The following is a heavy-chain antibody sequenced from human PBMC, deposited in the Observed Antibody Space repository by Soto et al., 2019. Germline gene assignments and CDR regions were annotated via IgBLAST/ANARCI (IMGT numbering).Heavy chain of an antibody. D-gene: IGHD4-17*01. V-gene: IGHV4-30-2*01. Sequence: QLQLQESGSGLVKPSQTLSLTCAVSGGSISSGGYSWSWIRQPPGKVLEWLGYIYHSESTSYNPSLKSRITISVDRSRNQFSLKLSSVTAADTAVYYCASRVYGDDADYFDYWGQGTLVTVSS. CDR2: IYHSEST. J-gene: IGHJ4*02. CDR1: GGSISSGGYS. CDR3: ASRVYGDDADYFDY.